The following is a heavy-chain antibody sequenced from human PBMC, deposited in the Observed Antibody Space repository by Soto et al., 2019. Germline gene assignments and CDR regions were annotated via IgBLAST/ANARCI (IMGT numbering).Heavy chain of an antibody. CDR3: ARGGAMGVDY. J-gene: IGHJ4*02. D-gene: IGHD1-26*01. V-gene: IGHV3-74*01. Sequence: LRXSCTASGFTFNTHCMHWVRQAPGKGLVWVSRIYFDGITTNYADSVKGRLTVSRDNAKNTVYLHVNTLRDEDTAVYYCARGGAMGVDYWGQGTLVTVSS. CDR2: IYFDGITT. CDR1: GFTFNTHC.